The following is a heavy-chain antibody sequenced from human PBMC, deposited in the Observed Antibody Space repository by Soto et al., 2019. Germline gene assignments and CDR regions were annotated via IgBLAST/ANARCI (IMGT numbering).Heavy chain of an antibody. CDR1: GYTFTGHY. D-gene: IGHD2-8*01. J-gene: IGHJ6*03. CDR3: AANAVMVYGHYYMDV. Sequence: ASVKVSCKASGYTFTGHYIHWVRQAPGQGLEWMGWINPNSAGTNYAQRFQGRVSMTRDASITTAYMELSRLRSDDTAVYYCAANAVMVYGHYYMDVWGKGTTVTVS. V-gene: IGHV1-2*02. CDR2: INPNSAGT.